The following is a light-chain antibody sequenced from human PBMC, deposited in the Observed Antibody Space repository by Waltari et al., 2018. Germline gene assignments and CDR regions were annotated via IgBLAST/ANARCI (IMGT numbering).Light chain of an antibody. CDR2: EVS. CDR3: CSYAGSSPYVV. J-gene: IGLJ2*01. V-gene: IGLV2-23*02. CDR1: SSDVGSYNL. Sequence: QSALTQPASVSGSPGQSITISCTGTSSDVGSYNLFPWYQQPPGKAPKLIIYEVSKWPSGVSNRFSGSKSGNTASLTISGLQAEDEGDYYCCSYAGSSPYVVFGGGTKLTVL.